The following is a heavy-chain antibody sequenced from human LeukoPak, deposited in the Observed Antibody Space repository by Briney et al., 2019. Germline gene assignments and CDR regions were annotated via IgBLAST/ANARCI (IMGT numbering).Heavy chain of an antibody. Sequence: SETLSFTCSVSDDSITMYYWTWIRQPPGKRLEWIGYVDHTGSTNFNPSLKSRVTTSVDKSKNQFSLKLSSVTAADTAVYYCARVEMATNYWYFDLWGRGTLVTVSS. CDR3: ARVEMATNYWYFDL. CDR1: DDSITMYY. D-gene: IGHD5-24*01. CDR2: VDHTGST. J-gene: IGHJ2*01. V-gene: IGHV4-59*01.